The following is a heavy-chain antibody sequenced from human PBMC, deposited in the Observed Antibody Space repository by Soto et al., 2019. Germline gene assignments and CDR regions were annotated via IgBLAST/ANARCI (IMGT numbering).Heavy chain of an antibody. D-gene: IGHD6-13*01. V-gene: IGHV1-69*13. J-gene: IGHJ6*02. Sequence: SVKVSCKASGGTFSSYAISCVRQAPGQGLEWMGGIIPIFGTANYAQKFQGRVTITADESTSTAYMELSSLRSEDTAVYYCAREVEVAAVYYGMDVWGLGTTVTVSS. CDR1: GGTFSSYA. CDR2: IIPIFGTA. CDR3: AREVEVAAVYYGMDV.